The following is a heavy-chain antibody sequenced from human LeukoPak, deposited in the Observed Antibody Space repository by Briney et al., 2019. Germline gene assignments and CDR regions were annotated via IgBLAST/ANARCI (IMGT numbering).Heavy chain of an antibody. V-gene: IGHV3-23*01. CDR1: GFTFSSYA. J-gene: IGHJ3*02. CDR3: AKDRRDYGDYRGHAFDI. D-gene: IGHD4-17*01. CDR2: ISGSGGST. Sequence: PGGSLRLSCAASGFTFSSYAMSWVRQAPGKGLEWVSAISGSGGSTYYADSVKGRFTISRDNSKNTLYLQMNSLRAEDTAVYYCAKDRRDYGDYRGHAFDIWGQGTMVTVSS.